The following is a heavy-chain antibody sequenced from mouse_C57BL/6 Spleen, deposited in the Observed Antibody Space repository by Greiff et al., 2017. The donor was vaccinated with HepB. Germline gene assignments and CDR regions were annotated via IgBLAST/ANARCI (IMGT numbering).Heavy chain of an antibody. V-gene: IGHV1-52*01. CDR1: GYTFTSYW. J-gene: IGHJ2*01. CDR3: ARKRYSNPYYFDY. CDR2: IDPSDSET. D-gene: IGHD2-5*01. Sequence: QVHVKQPGAELVRPGSSVKLSCKASGYTFTSYWMHWVKQRPIQGLEWIGNIDPSDSETHYNQKFKDKATLTVDKSSSTAYMQLSSLTSEDSAVYYCARKRYSNPYYFDYWGQGTTLTVSS.